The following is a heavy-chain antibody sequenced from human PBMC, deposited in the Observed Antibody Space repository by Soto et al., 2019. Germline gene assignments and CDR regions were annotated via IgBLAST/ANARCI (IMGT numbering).Heavy chain of an antibody. Sequence: QVQLVESGGGVVQPGRSLRLSCAASGFTFSSYGMHWVRQAPGKGLEWVAVISYDGSNKYYADSVKGRFTISRDNSKNTLYLQMNSLRAEDTAVYYCVIIARSGSAFDIWGQGTMVTVSS. CDR2: ISYDGSNK. V-gene: IGHV3-30*03. J-gene: IGHJ3*02. CDR1: GFTFSSYG. D-gene: IGHD3-22*01. CDR3: VIIARSGSAFDI.